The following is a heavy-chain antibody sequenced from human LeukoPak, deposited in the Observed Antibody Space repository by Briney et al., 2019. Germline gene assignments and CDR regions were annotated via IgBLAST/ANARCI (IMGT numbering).Heavy chain of an antibody. CDR2: ISHDGSFE. Sequence: GGSLRLSCAASGFTFSSYGMHWVRQAPGKGLEWVGTISHDGSFEFYADSVKGRFTISRDSSKSTLYLQINSLRAEDTAVYYCARPQGSGSYYFDYWGQGTLVTVSS. CDR1: GFTFSSYG. J-gene: IGHJ4*02. D-gene: IGHD3-10*01. CDR3: ARPQGSGSYYFDY. V-gene: IGHV3-30*03.